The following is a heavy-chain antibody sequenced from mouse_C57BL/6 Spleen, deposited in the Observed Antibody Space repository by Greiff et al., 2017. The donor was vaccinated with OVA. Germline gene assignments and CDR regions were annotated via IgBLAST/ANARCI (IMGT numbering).Heavy chain of an antibody. D-gene: IGHD1-1*01. CDR3: AITTVKDY. CDR2: INPNNGGT. J-gene: IGHJ3*01. V-gene: IGHV1-26*01. CDR1: GYTFTDYY. Sequence: EVQLQQSGPELVKPGASVKISCKASGYTFTDYYMNWVKQSHGKSLEWIGDINPNNGGTSYNQKFKGKATLTVDKSSSTAYMELRSLTSEDSAVYYCAITTVKDYWGQGTLVTVSA.